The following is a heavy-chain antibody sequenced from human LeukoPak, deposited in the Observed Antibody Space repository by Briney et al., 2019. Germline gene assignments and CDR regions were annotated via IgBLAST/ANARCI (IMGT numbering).Heavy chain of an antibody. Sequence: GESLKISCKAFGYQFNSFWIAWVRQMPGKGLEWVGIIYPEGSETAYSPSFQGQVTISVDKATTTSYLQWTSLKASDTAMYYCARSSDGVYFQYWGPGTLVTVSS. CDR3: ARSSDGVYFQY. D-gene: IGHD2-21*02. V-gene: IGHV5-51*01. J-gene: IGHJ1*01. CDR1: GYQFNSFW. CDR2: IYPEGSET.